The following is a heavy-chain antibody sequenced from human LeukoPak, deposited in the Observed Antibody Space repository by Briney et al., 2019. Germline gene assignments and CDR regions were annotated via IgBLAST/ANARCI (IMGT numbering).Heavy chain of an antibody. J-gene: IGHJ3*02. D-gene: IGHD3-9*01. CDR3: ARDTYDILTGYYGETYDAFDI. CDR2: IYYRSKWYN. CDR1: GDNVSSNSAA. V-gene: IGHV6-1*01. Sequence: SQTLSLTCAISGDNVSSNSAAWNWIRQSPSRGLEWLGRIYYRSKWYNDDAVSVKSRITINPDTSRNQFSLQLNSVTPEDTAVYYCARDTYDILTGYYGETYDAFDIWGQGTMVTVSS.